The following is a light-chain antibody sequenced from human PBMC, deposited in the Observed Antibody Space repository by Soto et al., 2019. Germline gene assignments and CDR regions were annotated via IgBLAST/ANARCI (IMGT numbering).Light chain of an antibody. Sequence: ELVLTQSPGTLSLSPGERATLSCRASQSVSSSYLAWYQQKAGQAPRLLIYAASRRATGIPDRFSGSGSGTDFTLTISRLEPEDFALYYCQQYDKSVLTFGGGTKVDSK. CDR1: QSVSSSY. J-gene: IGKJ4*01. CDR3: QQYDKSVLT. CDR2: AAS. V-gene: IGKV3-20*01.